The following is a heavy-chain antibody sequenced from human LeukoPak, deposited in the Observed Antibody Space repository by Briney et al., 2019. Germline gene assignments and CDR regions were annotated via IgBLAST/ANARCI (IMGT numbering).Heavy chain of an antibody. CDR2: ISSSGSTI. Sequence: PGGSLRLSCAASGFTFSSYEMNWVRQAPGKGLEWVSYISSSGSTIYYADSVKGRFTISRDNAKNSLYLQMNSLRAEDTAVYYCAREDNYYDGSGYLNWFDPWGQGTLVTVSS. J-gene: IGHJ5*02. CDR1: GFTFSSYE. V-gene: IGHV3-48*03. D-gene: IGHD3-22*01. CDR3: AREDNYYDGSGYLNWFDP.